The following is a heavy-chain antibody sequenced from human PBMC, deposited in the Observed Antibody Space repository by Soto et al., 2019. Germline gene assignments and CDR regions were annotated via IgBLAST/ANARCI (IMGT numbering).Heavy chain of an antibody. CDR2: IYYSGST. V-gene: IGHV4-59*12. Sequence: SETLSLTCTVSGGSISSYYWSWIRQPPGKGLEWIGYIYYSGSTNYNPSLKSRVTISVDTSKNQFSLKLSSVTAADTAVYYCAREGITMVRGGRYYGMDVWGQGTTVTVSS. D-gene: IGHD3-10*01. CDR3: AREGITMVRGGRYYGMDV. J-gene: IGHJ6*02. CDR1: GGSISSYY.